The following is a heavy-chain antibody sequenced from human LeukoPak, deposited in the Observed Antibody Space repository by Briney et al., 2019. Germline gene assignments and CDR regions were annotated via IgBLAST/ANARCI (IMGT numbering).Heavy chain of an antibody. CDR1: GGSISSGDYY. Sequence: SSETLSLTCTVSGGSISSGDYYWSWIRQPPGKGLEWIGYIYYSGSTYYNPSLKSRVTISVDTSKNQFSLKLSSVTAADTAVYYCARESDKGLSYYFDYWGQGTLVTVSS. J-gene: IGHJ4*02. CDR3: ARESDKGLSYYFDY. CDR2: IYYSGST. D-gene: IGHD3-9*01. V-gene: IGHV4-30-4*01.